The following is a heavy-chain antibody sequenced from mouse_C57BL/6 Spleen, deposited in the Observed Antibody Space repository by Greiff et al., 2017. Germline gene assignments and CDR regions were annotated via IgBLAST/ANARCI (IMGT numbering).Heavy chain of an antibody. CDR3: ARDQPPYYDAMDY. D-gene: IGHD6-1*01. CDR2: IDPSDSYT. J-gene: IGHJ4*01. CDR1: GYTFTSYW. V-gene: IGHV1-59*01. Sequence: QVQLQQPGAELVRPGTSVKLSCKASGYTFTSYWMHWVKQRPGQGLEWIGVIDPSDSYTNYNQKFKGKATLTVDTSSSTAYMQLSSLTSEDSAVYYCARDQPPYYDAMDYWGQGTSVTVSS.